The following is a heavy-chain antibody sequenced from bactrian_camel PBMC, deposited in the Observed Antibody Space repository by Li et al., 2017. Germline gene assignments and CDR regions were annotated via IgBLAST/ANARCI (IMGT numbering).Heavy chain of an antibody. CDR2: IYTTSGGRT. Sequence: HVQLVESGGGSVQAGGSLRLSCAATGYNTSRNKYMAWFRQSPGKEREGVAAIYTTSGGRTVYADSVKGRFTISQDNAKNTVYLQMSALKPEDTATYYCAADRGFCPRDGSNWYDFTYWGQGTQVTVS. CDR3: AADRGFCPRDGSNWYDFTY. CDR1: GYNTSRNKY. D-gene: IGHD6*01. V-gene: IGHV3S53*01. J-gene: IGHJ4*01.